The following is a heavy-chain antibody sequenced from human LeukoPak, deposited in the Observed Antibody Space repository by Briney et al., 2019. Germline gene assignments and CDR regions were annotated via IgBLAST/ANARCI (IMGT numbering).Heavy chain of an antibody. Sequence: SETLSLTCTVSGGSITSGDYYWNWIRQPRGRGLAWIGYIYARGSIYYNPSLKSRITISPDTSKSQFSLQLSSVTAADTAVYHCARSNWKYYFDVWGQGTLVTDSS. CDR1: GGSITSGDYY. CDR2: IYARGSI. V-gene: IGHV4-30-4*08. J-gene: IGHJ4*02. D-gene: IGHD1-1*01. CDR3: ARSNWKYYFDV.